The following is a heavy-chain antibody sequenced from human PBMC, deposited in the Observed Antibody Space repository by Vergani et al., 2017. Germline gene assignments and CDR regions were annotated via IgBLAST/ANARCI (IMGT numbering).Heavy chain of an antibody. D-gene: IGHD3-22*01. Sequence: QLQLQESGSGLVKPSQTLSLTCAVSGGSISSGGYSWSWIRQPPGKGLEWIGYIYHSGSTYYNPSLKGRITISVDRSKNQFSLKLSSVTAADTAVYYWARGGFGGYYYIDYWGQGILVTVSS. J-gene: IGHJ4*02. V-gene: IGHV4-30-2*01. CDR2: IYHSGST. CDR1: GGSISSGGYS. CDR3: ARGGFGGYYYIDY.